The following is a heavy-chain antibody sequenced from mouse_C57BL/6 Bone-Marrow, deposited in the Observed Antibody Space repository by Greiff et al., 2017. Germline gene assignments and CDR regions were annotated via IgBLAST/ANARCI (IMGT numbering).Heavy chain of an antibody. D-gene: IGHD2-1*01. Sequence: QLQQSGPELVKPGASVKLSCKASGYTFTSYDINWVKQRPGQGLEWIGWIYPRDCSTKYNEKFKGKATLTVDTSSSTAYMELHSLTSEDSAVYFCARGDYCNYDAMDYWGQGTSVTVSS. CDR2: IYPRDCST. CDR1: GYTFTSYD. CDR3: ARGDYCNYDAMDY. J-gene: IGHJ4*01. V-gene: IGHV1-85*01.